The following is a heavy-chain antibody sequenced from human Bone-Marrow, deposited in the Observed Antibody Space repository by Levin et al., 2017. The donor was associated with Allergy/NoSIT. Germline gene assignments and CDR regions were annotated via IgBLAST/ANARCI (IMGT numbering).Heavy chain of an antibody. V-gene: IGHV3-13*01. J-gene: IGHJ6*02. CDR2: IGTAGDT. CDR1: GFTFSSYD. D-gene: IGHD1-26*01. CDR3: ARGGYSGTYGKYYYYYGMDV. Sequence: GGSLRLSCAASGFTFSSYDMHWVRQVTGKGLEWVSAIGTAGDTYYPGSVKGRFTISRENAKNSLYLQMNSLRAGDTAVYYCARGGYSGTYGKYYYYYGMDVWGQGTTVTVSS.